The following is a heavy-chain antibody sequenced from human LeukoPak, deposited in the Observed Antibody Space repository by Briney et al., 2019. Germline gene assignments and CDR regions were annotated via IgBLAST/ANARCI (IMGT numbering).Heavy chain of an antibody. CDR3: AKRGKGYCSSPSCATDY. Sequence: GGSLRLSCAASGFTFSSYWMSWVRQAPGKGLEWVANIKRDGSEKYYVDSVKGRFTISRDNAKNSLYLQMNSLRAEDTAVYFCAKRGKGYCSSPSCATDYWGQGTLVTVSS. V-gene: IGHV3-7*03. J-gene: IGHJ4*02. D-gene: IGHD2-2*01. CDR2: IKRDGSEK. CDR1: GFTFSSYW.